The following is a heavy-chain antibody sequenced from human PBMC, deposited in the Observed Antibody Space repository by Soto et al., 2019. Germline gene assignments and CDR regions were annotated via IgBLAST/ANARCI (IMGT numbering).Heavy chain of an antibody. CDR3: ARHYYDSSGNGWFDP. Sequence: SETLSLTCTVSGGSISSYYWSWIRQPPGKGLEWIGYIYYSGSTNYNPSLKSRVTISVDTSKNQFSLKLSSVTAADTAVYYCARHYYDSSGNGWFDPWGQGTLVTVSS. J-gene: IGHJ5*02. CDR1: GGSISSYY. V-gene: IGHV4-59*01. CDR2: IYYSGST. D-gene: IGHD3-22*01.